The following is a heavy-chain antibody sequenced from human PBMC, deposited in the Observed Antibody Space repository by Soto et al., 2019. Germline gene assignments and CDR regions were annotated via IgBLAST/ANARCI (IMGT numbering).Heavy chain of an antibody. J-gene: IGHJ6*02. D-gene: IGHD3-3*01. CDR2: IYYSGST. Sequence: QVQLQESGPGLVKPSETLSLTCTVSGGSVSSGGYYWSWIRQPPGKGLEWIGYIYYSGSTNYNPSLKSRVTISVDTSKNQFSLKLSSVTAADTAVYYCARDLRFLEWFDYGMDVWGQGTTVTVSS. CDR3: ARDLRFLEWFDYGMDV. CDR1: GGSVSSGGYY. V-gene: IGHV4-61*08.